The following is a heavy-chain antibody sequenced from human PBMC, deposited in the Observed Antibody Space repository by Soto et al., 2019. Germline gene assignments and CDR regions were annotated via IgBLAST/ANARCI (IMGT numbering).Heavy chain of an antibody. V-gene: IGHV3-30*03. D-gene: IGHD3-10*01. CDR2: ISYDGSNK. CDR3: ARGWGGYGSGSAHHGMDV. Sequence: GGSLRLSCAASGFTFSSYGMHWVRQAPGKGLEWVAVISYDGSNKNYADSVKGRFTISRDNSKNTLYLQMNSLRAEDTAVYYCARGWGGYGSGSAHHGMDVWGQGTTVTVSS. CDR1: GFTFSSYG. J-gene: IGHJ6*02.